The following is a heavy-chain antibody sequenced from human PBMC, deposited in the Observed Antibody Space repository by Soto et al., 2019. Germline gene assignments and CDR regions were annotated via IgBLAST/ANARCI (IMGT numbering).Heavy chain of an antibody. CDR1: GFTFSIDS. V-gene: IGHV3-21*01. Sequence: EVQLVESGGGLLKPGGSLRLSCAASGFTFSIDSRNWVRQDPGKGLEWVSSSSSSSSDIYYADSVKGRFTISRDNDKNSLDLQINSLRAEDTAVYYCARIGGSYDYVWGSYRYAFDYWGQGTLVTVSS. D-gene: IGHD3-16*02. J-gene: IGHJ4*02. CDR3: ARIGGSYDYVWGSYRYAFDY. CDR2: SSSSSSDI.